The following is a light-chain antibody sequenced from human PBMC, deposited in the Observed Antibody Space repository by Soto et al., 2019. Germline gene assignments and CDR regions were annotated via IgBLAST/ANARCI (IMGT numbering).Light chain of an antibody. CDR3: QQYKDYVYT. CDR1: QTVERW. Sequence: DIPMTQSPSTLSASVGDRVIITCRASQTVERWMAWYQQKPGKAPKLLISDVSTLERGVPSRFSGSGSATEFPLTISGLQPDDFATYYCQQYKDYVYTFGQGTKVESK. CDR2: DVS. V-gene: IGKV1-5*01. J-gene: IGKJ2*01.